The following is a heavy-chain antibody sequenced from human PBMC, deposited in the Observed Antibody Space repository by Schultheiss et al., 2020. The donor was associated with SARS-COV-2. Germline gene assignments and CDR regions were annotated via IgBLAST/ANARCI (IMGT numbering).Heavy chain of an antibody. Sequence: GGSLRLSCAASVLTFSNAWMSWVRQAPGKGLEWVGRIKSKTDGGTTDYAAPVKGRFTISRDDSKNTLYLQMNSLRAEDTAVYYCAKDLLSGYSSGWGAYWGQGTLVTVSS. CDR3: AKDLLSGYSSGWGAY. J-gene: IGHJ4*02. V-gene: IGHV3-15*01. D-gene: IGHD6-19*01. CDR2: IKSKTDGGTT. CDR1: VLTFSNAW.